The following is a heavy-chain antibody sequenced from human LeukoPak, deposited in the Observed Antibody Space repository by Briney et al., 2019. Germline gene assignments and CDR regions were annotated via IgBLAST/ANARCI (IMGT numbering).Heavy chain of an antibody. CDR2: IYYSGST. J-gene: IGHJ4*02. V-gene: IGHV4-59*08. CDR3: ARHQCSGGSCYRTYYYDSSGYSFFDY. D-gene: IGHD3-22*01. Sequence: SETLSLTCTVSGGSISSYYWSWIRQPPGKGLEWIGYIYYSGSTNYNPSLKSRVTISVDTSKNQFSLKLSSVTAADTAVYYCARHQCSGGSCYRTYYYDSSGYSFFDYWGQGTLVTVSS. CDR1: GGSISSYY.